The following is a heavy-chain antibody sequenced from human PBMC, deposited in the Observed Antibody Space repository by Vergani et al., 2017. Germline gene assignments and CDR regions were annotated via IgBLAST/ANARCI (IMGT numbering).Heavy chain of an antibody. J-gene: IGHJ5*02. CDR1: GLTLSSYG. Sequence: QVRLVESGGGVVQPGRSLRLSCSASGLTLSSYGVHWVRQAPGRGLESVTFTRPHEDGAFYSASVRGRFTVSRDNSKNTLYLEMNRLNVDDTAIYYCGKTQGTVVGTWWFDPWGQGTPVTVSS. D-gene: IGHD1-7*01. V-gene: IGHV3-30*02. CDR3: GKTQGTVVGTWWFDP. CDR2: TRPHEDGA.